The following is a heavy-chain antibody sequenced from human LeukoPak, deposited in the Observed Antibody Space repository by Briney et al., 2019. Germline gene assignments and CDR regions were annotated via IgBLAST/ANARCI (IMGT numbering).Heavy chain of an antibody. CDR2: IKQDGSEK. Sequence: GGSLRLSCAASGFTFSSYWMSWVRQAPGKGLEWVANIKQDGSEKYYVDSVKGRFTISRDNAKNSLYLQMNSLRAEDTAVYYCARAAGYSSSWYPFDYWGQGTLVTVSS. V-gene: IGHV3-7*01. CDR1: GFTFSSYW. CDR3: ARAAGYSSSWYPFDY. D-gene: IGHD6-13*01. J-gene: IGHJ4*02.